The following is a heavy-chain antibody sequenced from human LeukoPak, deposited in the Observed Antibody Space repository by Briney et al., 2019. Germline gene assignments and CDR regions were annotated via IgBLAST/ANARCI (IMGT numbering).Heavy chain of an antibody. CDR2: ISYDGSNK. CDR1: GFTFSSYG. Sequence: PGGSLRLSCAASGFTFSSYGMHRVRQAPGKGLEWVEVISYDGSNKYYADSVKGRFTISRDNSKNTLYLQMNSLRAEDTAVYYCAKDTLEWLFQGNWFDLWGQGTLVTVPS. CDR3: AKDTLEWLFQGNWFDL. D-gene: IGHD3-3*01. J-gene: IGHJ5*02. V-gene: IGHV3-30*18.